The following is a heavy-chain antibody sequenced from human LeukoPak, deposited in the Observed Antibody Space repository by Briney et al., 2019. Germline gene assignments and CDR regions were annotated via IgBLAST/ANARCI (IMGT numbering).Heavy chain of an antibody. D-gene: IGHD6-19*01. CDR2: IRSKANSYAT. V-gene: IGHV3-73*01. J-gene: IGHJ4*02. Sequence: GGSLRLSCAASGFTVSSNYMSWVRQAPGKGLEWVGRIRSKANSYATAYAASVKGRFTISRDDSKNTAYLQMNSLKTEDTAVYYCTINAVAGPFMKDYWGQGTLVTVSS. CDR1: GFTVSSNY. CDR3: TINAVAGPFMKDY.